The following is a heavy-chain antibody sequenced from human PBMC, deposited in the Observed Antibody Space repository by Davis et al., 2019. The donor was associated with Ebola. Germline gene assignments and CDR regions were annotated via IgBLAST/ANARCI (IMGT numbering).Heavy chain of an antibody. J-gene: IGHJ4*01. CDR1: GYTFTTYA. V-gene: IGHV1-8*01. CDR3: ARRVGARSGFDY. D-gene: IGHD1-26*01. CDR2: MNPNSGNT. Sequence: ASVKVSCKTSGYTFTTYAINWVRQATGQGLEWMGWMNPNSGNTGYAQQFQDRITMTRNISTGTDYMELNSLRSEDRAVYYCARRVGARSGFDYWGQGTLVTVSS.